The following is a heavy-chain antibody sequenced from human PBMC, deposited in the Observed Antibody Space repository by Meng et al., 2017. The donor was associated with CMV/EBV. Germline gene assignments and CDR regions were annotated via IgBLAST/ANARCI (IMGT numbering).Heavy chain of an antibody. CDR2: IWNDGSTK. D-gene: IGHD1-26*01. CDR1: GFTFSSYG. Sequence: GFTFSSYGMHLVRQAPGKGLEWVTVIWNDGSTKYYADSVKGRFTISRDNSKNMLYLQMNSLRAEDTAVYYCAKARGSGKYYNYFDYWGQGALVTVSS. CDR3: AKARGSGKYYNYFDY. J-gene: IGHJ4*02. V-gene: IGHV3-33*06.